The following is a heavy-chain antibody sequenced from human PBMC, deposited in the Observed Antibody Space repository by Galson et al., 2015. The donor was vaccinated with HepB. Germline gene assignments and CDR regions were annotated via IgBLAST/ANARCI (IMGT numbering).Heavy chain of an antibody. CDR1: GGTFRSYT. D-gene: IGHD3-10*01. CDR2: IISFLGIA. J-gene: IGHJ6*03. V-gene: IGHV1-69*02. Sequence: SVKASCKASGGTFRSYTISWVRQAPVQGLEWMGRIISFLGIANYAQKLQGRVTMTTDTSTSTAYMKLWTPRSDDTAVYYCARALTMVRGVIISYYYMDVWGKGTTVTVSS. CDR3: ARALTMVRGVIISYYYMDV.